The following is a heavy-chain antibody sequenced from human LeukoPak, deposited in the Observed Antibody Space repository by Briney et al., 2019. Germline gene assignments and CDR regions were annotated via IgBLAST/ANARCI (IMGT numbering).Heavy chain of an antibody. J-gene: IGHJ6*02. CDR3: ARVISDFTIFGVVTSSMDV. V-gene: IGHV1-2*02. Sequence: ASVKVSCKASGYTFSGYYMHWLRQAPGQGLEWMGWINPNSGGTNYAQKFQGRVTMTRDTSISTAYMELSRLRSDDTAVYYCARVISDFTIFGVVTSSMDVWGQGTTVTVSS. D-gene: IGHD3-3*01. CDR2: INPNSGGT. CDR1: GYTFSGYY.